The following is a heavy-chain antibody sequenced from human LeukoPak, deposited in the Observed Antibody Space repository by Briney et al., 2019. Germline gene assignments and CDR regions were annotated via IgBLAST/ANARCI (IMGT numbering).Heavy chain of an antibody. D-gene: IGHD3-22*01. CDR1: GGSISSYY. V-gene: IGHV4-59*08. Sequence: SETLSLTCTVSGGSISSYYWSWIRQPPGEGLEWIGYIYYSGSTNYNPSLKSRVTISVDTSKNQFSLKLSSVTAADTAVYYCARPGPSSAAFDIWGQGTMVTVSS. CDR3: ARPGPSSAAFDI. J-gene: IGHJ3*02. CDR2: IYYSGST.